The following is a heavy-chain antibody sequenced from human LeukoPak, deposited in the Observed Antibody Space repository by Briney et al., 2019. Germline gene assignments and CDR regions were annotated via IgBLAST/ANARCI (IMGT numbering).Heavy chain of an antibody. Sequence: ETLSLTCTVSGSSISSGEYYWSWVRQAPGKGLEWVSVISGSGGSTYYADSVKGRFTISRDNSKNTLYLQMNSLRAEDTAIYYCAKLGGDHRGPFDIWGQGTMVTVSS. D-gene: IGHD4-23*01. CDR3: AKLGGDHRGPFDI. J-gene: IGHJ3*02. CDR1: GSSISSGEYY. CDR2: ISGSGGST. V-gene: IGHV3-23*01.